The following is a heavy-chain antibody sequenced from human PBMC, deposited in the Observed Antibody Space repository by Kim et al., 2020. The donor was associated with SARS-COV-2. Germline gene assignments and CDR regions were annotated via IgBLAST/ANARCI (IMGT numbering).Heavy chain of an antibody. Sequence: GGSLRLSCAASGFTFSDHYMDWVRQAPGKGLEWVGRTRNKANSYTTEYAASVKGRFTISRDDSKNSLYLQMNSLKTEDTAVYYCARLSPYLAYCGGDCVPGDYWGQGTLVTVAS. CDR3: ARLSPYLAYCGGDCVPGDY. D-gene: IGHD2-21*01. CDR2: TRNKANSYTT. CDR1: GFTFSDHY. V-gene: IGHV3-72*01. J-gene: IGHJ4*02.